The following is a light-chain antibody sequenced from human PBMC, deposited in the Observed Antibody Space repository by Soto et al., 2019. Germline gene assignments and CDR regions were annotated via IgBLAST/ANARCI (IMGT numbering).Light chain of an antibody. CDR1: QSISNY. J-gene: IGKJ2*01. CDR2: AAS. V-gene: IGKV1-39*01. CDR3: QQTYTTLTT. Sequence: IQMTQFPSSLSASVGDRVTITCRASQSISNYLHWYQQKPGKAPNLLIYAASSLQSGVPSRFSGSGSGTDFTLTISSLQPEDFATYYCQQTYTTLTTFGLGTKLEIK.